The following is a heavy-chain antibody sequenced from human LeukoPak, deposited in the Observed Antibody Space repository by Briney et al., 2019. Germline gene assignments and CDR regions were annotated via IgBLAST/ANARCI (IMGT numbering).Heavy chain of an antibody. Sequence: SETLSLTCTVSGGSINSYYWSWIRQPPGKGLEWIGYIYYTGSTNYNPSLKGRVTISVDTSKNQFSLKLSSVTAADTALYYCARGRYCSGGSCYPHFDYWGQGTLVTVSS. V-gene: IGHV4-59*01. CDR2: IYYTGST. D-gene: IGHD2-15*01. J-gene: IGHJ4*02. CDR3: ARGRYCSGGSCYPHFDY. CDR1: GGSINSYY.